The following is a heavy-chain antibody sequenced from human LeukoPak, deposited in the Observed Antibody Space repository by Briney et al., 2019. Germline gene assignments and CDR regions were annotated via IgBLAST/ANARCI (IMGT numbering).Heavy chain of an antibody. CDR3: ARGKYQISIFCTRGKCYPGAFDI. CDR2: IIPIFGTA. Sequence: SVKVSCKASGGTFSSYAISWVRQAPGQGLEWMGGIIPIFGTANYAQKFQGRVTITADESTSTAYMELSSLRSEDTAVYYCARGKYQISIFCTRGKCYPGAFDIWGRGTMATVSS. D-gene: IGHD2-8*02. CDR1: GGTFSSYA. J-gene: IGHJ3*02. V-gene: IGHV1-69*13.